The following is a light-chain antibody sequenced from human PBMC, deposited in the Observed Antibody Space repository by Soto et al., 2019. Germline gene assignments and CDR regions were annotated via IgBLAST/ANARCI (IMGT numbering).Light chain of an antibody. CDR2: DVS. V-gene: IGLV2-14*01. CDR1: SSDVGGYNY. CDR3: SSYTSSSGYV. Sequence: QSVLTQPAPVSGSPGQSITISCTGPSSDVGGYNYVSWYQQHPGKAPKLMIYDVSNRPSGVSNRFSGSKSGNTASLTISGLQAEDEADYYCSSYTSSSGYVFGTGTKVTVL. J-gene: IGLJ1*01.